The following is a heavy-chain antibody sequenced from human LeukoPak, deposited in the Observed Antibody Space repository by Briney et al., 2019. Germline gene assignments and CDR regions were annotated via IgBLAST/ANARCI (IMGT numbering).Heavy chain of an antibody. Sequence: SETLSLTCTVSGGSISSYYWSWIRQPAGKGLEWIGEINHSGSTNYNPSLKSRVTISVDTSKNQFSLKLSSVTAADTAVYYCASSGDYYDSSGYFDYWGQGTLVTVSS. V-gene: IGHV4-34*01. CDR1: GGSISSYY. CDR2: INHSGST. CDR3: ASSGDYYDSSGYFDY. J-gene: IGHJ4*02. D-gene: IGHD3-22*01.